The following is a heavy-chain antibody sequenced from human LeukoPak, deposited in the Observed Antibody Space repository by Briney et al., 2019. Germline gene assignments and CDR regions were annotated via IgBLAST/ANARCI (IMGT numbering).Heavy chain of an antibody. Sequence: GGSLRLSCAASGFTFSIYTTNWVRQAPGKGLEWVSSISSSSSYIYYADSVKGRFTISRGNAKNSLYLQMSSLRAEDSALYYCARERRGSGSQIPGAFEVWGQGTMVTVSS. J-gene: IGHJ3*01. CDR1: GFTFSIYT. D-gene: IGHD3-10*01. CDR3: ARERRGSGSQIPGAFEV. V-gene: IGHV3-21*01. CDR2: ISSSSSYI.